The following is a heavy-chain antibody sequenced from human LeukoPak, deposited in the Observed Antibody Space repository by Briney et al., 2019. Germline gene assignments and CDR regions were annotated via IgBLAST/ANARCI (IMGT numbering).Heavy chain of an antibody. D-gene: IGHD3-10*01. CDR1: GYTFTSYY. CDR2: INPSGGST. Sequence: ASVKVSCKASGYTFTSYYMHWVRQAPGQGLEWMGIINPSGGSTSYAQKFQGRVTMTRDTSTSTVYMELSSLRSEDTAVYYCATGKRITMVRGVTLDYYGMDVWGQGTTVTVSS. J-gene: IGHJ6*02. V-gene: IGHV1-46*01. CDR3: ATGKRITMVRGVTLDYYGMDV.